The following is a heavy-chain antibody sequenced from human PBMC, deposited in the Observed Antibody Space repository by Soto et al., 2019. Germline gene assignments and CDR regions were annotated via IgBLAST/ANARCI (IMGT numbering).Heavy chain of an antibody. CDR2: VNPILSMS. Sequence: QVQLVQSGAELKKPGSSVKVSCKASGDTFSFYTINWVRQAPGLGLEWMGRVNPILSMSNYAQKFQGRVPMTAAKSTSTAYLDLRSLSSEDTAFYYCATSYGSGYRAFDYWGQGALVTVSS. CDR1: GDTFSFYT. D-gene: IGHD3-10*01. CDR3: ATSYGSGYRAFDY. J-gene: IGHJ4*02. V-gene: IGHV1-69*02.